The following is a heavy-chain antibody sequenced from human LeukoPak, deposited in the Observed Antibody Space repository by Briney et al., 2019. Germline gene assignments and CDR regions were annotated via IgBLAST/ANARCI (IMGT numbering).Heavy chain of an antibody. CDR2: IYPGDSDT. CDR3: ARLGNYYDSSGYFDY. V-gene: IGHV5-51*01. CDR1: GYSFTSYW. J-gene: IGHJ4*02. D-gene: IGHD3-22*01. Sequence: GESLKISCKGSGYSFTSYWIGWVRQMPGKGLGWMGIIYPGDSDTRYSPSFQGQVTISADKSISTAYLQWSSLKASDTAMYYCARLGNYYDSSGYFDYWGQGTLVTVSS.